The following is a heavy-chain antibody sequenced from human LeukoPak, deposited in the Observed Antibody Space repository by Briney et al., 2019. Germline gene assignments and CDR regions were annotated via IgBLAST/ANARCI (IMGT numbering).Heavy chain of an antibody. D-gene: IGHD6-19*01. CDR3: ASTHKYSSGWSFDY. CDR1: GFTFSSYG. V-gene: IGHV3-30*03. CDR2: ISYDGSNK. J-gene: IGHJ4*02. Sequence: GGSLRLSCAASGFTFSSYGMHWVRQAPGKGLEWVAVISYDGSNKYYADSVKGRFTISRDNSKNTLYLQMNSLRAEDTAVYYCASTHKYSSGWSFDYWGQGTLVTVSS.